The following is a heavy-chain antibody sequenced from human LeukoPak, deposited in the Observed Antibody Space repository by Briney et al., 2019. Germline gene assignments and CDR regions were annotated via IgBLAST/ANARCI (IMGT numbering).Heavy chain of an antibody. V-gene: IGHV3-23*01. CDR2: ISGSGGST. J-gene: IGHJ4*02. Sequence: GGSLRLSCAASGFSFSSYAMSWVRQGPGKGLEWVSSISGSGGSTDYADSVKGRFTISRDSSRNTVYLQVNSLRVEDTALYYCAKPGWLLTSAIDYWGQGTLVTVSS. D-gene: IGHD3-22*01. CDR1: GFSFSSYA. CDR3: AKPGWLLTSAIDY.